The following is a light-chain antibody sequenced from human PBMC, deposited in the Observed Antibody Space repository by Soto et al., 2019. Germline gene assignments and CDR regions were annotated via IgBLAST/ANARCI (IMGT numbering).Light chain of an antibody. Sequence: EIVLTQALGTLSLSPRERATLSCRASQSVSNNYLAWYQQKPGQAPRLLIYGASNRATGIPDRFSGSGSGTDFTLTISRLEPEDFAVYYCQQYGRSGTFGQGSKVDI. CDR1: QSVSNNY. J-gene: IGKJ1*01. CDR3: QQYGRSGT. CDR2: GAS. V-gene: IGKV3-20*01.